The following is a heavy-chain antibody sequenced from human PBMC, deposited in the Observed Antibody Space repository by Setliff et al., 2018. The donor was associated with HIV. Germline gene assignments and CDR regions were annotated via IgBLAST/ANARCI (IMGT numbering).Heavy chain of an antibody. CDR3: ARAGGGATDQAFDI. J-gene: IGHJ3*02. V-gene: IGHV1-46*01. Sequence: GASVKVSCKAFGYTFTSYFLHWVRQAPGQGLEWLGIIDPNGGATNNAQKLQGRLTVITDTSTGTLYMELSNLRSDDSAVYYCARAGGGATDQAFDIWGQGTMVTVSS. CDR2: IDPNGGAT. CDR1: GYTFTSYF. D-gene: IGHD2-2*01.